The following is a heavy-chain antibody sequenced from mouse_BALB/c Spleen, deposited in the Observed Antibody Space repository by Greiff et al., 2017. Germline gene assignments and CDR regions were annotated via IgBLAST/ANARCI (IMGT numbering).Heavy chain of an antibody. CDR1: GFNIKDTY. CDR3: ARNHYGSSREGAMDY. J-gene: IGHJ4*01. D-gene: IGHD1-1*01. CDR2: IDPANGNT. V-gene: IGHV14-3*02. Sequence: EVKLVESGAELVKPGASVKLSCTASGFNIKDTYMHWVKQRPEQGLEWIGRIDPANGNTKYDPKFQGKATITADTSSNTAYLQLSSLTSEDTAVYYCARNHYGSSREGAMDYWGQGTSVTVSS.